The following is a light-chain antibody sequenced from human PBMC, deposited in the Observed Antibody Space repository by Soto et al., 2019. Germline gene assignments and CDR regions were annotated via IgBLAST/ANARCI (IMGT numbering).Light chain of an antibody. CDR3: QQYSRARLT. J-gene: IGKJ4*01. CDR1: HSVLHSPNNKNY. CDR2: WAS. Sequence: DIAMTQSPDSLAVSLGERATINCKSGHSVLHSPNNKNYLSWYQQKPGQPPRLLIYWASTRASGVPDRFSGSGSGTDFTLTISSLQAEDVAVYYCQQYSRARLTFGGGTKVELK. V-gene: IGKV4-1*01.